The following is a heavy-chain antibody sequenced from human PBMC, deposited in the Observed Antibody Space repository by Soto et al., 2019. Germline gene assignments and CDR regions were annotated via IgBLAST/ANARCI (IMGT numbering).Heavy chain of an antibody. V-gene: IGHV3-74*01. CDR1: GFPFSNYW. J-gene: IGHJ5*02. D-gene: IGHD2-15*01. Sequence: GGSLRLSCAASGFPFSNYWMHWVRQAPGKGLVWVSRINTDGSSTNYADSVKGRFTISRDNAKNTLYLQMSSLRAEDTAVYYCAASGGGSCFSWGPGTLVTVSS. CDR3: AASGGGSCFS. CDR2: INTDGSST.